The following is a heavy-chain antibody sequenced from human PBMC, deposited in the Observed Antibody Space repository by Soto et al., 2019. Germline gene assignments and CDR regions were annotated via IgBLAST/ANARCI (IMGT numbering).Heavy chain of an antibody. D-gene: IGHD1-20*01. CDR2: IYPGDSQT. CDR1: GYSFTNSW. Sequence: GESLKISCTASGYSFTNSWIGWVRQMPRKGLERGGIIYPGDSQTRYSPAIQGQVEITGDKSNNSAYLQCTSRGTAYTATYYWYKRKGDWGQGTLVTVSS. J-gene: IGHJ1*01. V-gene: IGHV5-51*01. CDR3: YKRKGD.